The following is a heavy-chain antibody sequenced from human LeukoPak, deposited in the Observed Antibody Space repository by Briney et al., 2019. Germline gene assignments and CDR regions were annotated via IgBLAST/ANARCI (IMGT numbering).Heavy chain of an antibody. CDR1: GFTVSSNY. CDR3: ARVASGSNFAVDY. J-gene: IGHJ4*02. D-gene: IGHD1-26*01. CDR2: IYSGGST. Sequence: GGSLRLSCAASGFTVSSNYMSWVRQAPGKGLEWVSLIYSGGSTYYADSVKGRFTISRENSKNTLYLQMSSLRAEDTAVYYCARVASGSNFAVDYWGQGTLATVSS. V-gene: IGHV3-66*01.